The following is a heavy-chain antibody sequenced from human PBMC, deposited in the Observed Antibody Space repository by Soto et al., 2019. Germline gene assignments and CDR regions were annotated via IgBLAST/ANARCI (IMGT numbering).Heavy chain of an antibody. J-gene: IGHJ5*02. Sequence: SLTCTVSGGSISSYYWSWIRQPPGKGLAWIGYIDYSGSTNYNPSLKSRVTISVDTSKNQFSLKLKSVTAADTAVSYSARELGDCDSSGYDYHCGSCGQGTLVTVSS. D-gene: IGHD3-22*01. CDR3: ARELGDCDSSGYDYHCGS. CDR2: IDYSGST. V-gene: IGHV4-59*01. CDR1: GGSISSYY.